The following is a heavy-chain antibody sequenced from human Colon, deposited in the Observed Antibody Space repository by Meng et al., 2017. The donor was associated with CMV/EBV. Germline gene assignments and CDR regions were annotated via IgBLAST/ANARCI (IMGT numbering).Heavy chain of an antibody. CDR1: GFSLTTTGAG. V-gene: IGHV2-5*02. J-gene: IGHJ4*02. CDR2: IHWDDDK. Sequence: IPLNESGPALVKPTQTLTLTCTFSGFSLTTTGAGVAWVRQPPGKAPELLALIHWDDDKRYSPSLKNRLNITKDTSKNQVVLSMTDLDPADTGTFYCARHSLTILTDWGQGALVTVS. CDR3: ARHSLTILTD. D-gene: IGHD2-8*02.